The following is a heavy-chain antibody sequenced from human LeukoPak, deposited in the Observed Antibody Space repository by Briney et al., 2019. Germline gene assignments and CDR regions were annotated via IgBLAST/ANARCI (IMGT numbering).Heavy chain of an antibody. V-gene: IGHV1-2*06. J-gene: IGHJ6*03. CDR1: GYTFTSYY. Sequence: ASVKVSCKASGYTFTSYYMHWVRQAPGQGLEWMGLINPTGGSTGYAQKFQGRVTMTRDTSISTAYMELSRLRSDDTAVYYCARDLGPDYYYYMDVWGKGTTVTVSS. D-gene: IGHD3-16*01. CDR2: INPTGGST. CDR3: ARDLGPDYYYYMDV.